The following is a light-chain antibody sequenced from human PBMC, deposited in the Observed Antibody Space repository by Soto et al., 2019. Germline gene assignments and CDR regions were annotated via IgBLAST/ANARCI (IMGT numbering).Light chain of an antibody. Sequence: EMVLTQSPGTLSLSPRERATLSCRASQSVNDNYLAWYQHKPGQAPMLLIYGASSRAPGIPDRFSGSGSGTDFTLTISRLEPEDFAIYYCQQYAASPRTFGQGTQVEVK. CDR1: QSVNDNY. CDR2: GAS. CDR3: QQYAASPRT. V-gene: IGKV3-20*01. J-gene: IGKJ1*01.